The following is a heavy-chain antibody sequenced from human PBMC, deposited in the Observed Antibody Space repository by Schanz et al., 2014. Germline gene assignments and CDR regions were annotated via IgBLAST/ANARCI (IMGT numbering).Heavy chain of an antibody. D-gene: IGHD3-22*01. CDR1: RIIFGTYS. CDR2: INSRSNFI. V-gene: IGHV3-21*02. J-gene: IGHJ3*01. Sequence: EVQLVESGGGLIQPGGSLRLSCTASRIIFGTYSMNWIRQTPKGLEWVSSINSRSNFIYYADSVKGRFTISRDNAKNSLYLQMNSLRAEDTGVYYCARGREVVAKSIDVWGQGTMVTVSS. CDR3: ARGREVVAKSIDV.